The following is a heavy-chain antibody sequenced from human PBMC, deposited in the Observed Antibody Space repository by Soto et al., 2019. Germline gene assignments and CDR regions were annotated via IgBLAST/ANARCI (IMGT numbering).Heavy chain of an antibody. V-gene: IGHV3-15*07. CDR3: TASPSVVVITFDY. Sequence: GSLRLSCAASGFTFSNAWMNWVRQAPGKGLEWVGRIKSKTDGGTTDYAAPVKGRFTISRDDSKNTLYLQMNSLKTEDTAVYYCTASPSVVVITFDYWGQGTLVTVSS. J-gene: IGHJ4*02. CDR2: IKSKTDGGTT. D-gene: IGHD3-22*01. CDR1: GFTFSNAW.